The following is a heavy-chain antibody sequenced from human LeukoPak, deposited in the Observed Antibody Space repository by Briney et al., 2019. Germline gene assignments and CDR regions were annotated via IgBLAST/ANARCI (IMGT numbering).Heavy chain of an antibody. CDR2: IYYSGST. Sequence: SETLSLTCTLSGGSVSIGSYFGSWIRQPPGKGLGWFGYIYYSGSTNYNPALRSRVTISVDTSKTQFSLKLSSATAADTAVYYCARFTYTATGFDYGGQGTLVTVPS. V-gene: IGHV4-61*01. CDR1: GGSVSIGSYF. J-gene: IGHJ4*02. D-gene: IGHD1-14*01. CDR3: ARFTYTATGFDY.